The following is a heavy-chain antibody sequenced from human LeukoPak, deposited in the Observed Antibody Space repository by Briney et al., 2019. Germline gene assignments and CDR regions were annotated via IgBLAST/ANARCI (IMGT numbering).Heavy chain of an antibody. V-gene: IGHV3-23*01. Sequence: GGSLRLTCAASGFTFSSYAMSWVRQAPGKGLEWVSVISGSSSTTYYADSVKGRFTISRDNSKNTLYLQMNSLRAEDTAVYYCARETHSFDYWGQGTLVTVSS. CDR1: GFTFSSYA. CDR3: ARETHSFDY. J-gene: IGHJ4*02. CDR2: ISGSSSTT.